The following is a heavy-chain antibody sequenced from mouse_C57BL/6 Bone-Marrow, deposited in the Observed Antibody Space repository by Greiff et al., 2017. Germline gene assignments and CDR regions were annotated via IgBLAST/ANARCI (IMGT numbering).Heavy chain of an antibody. D-gene: IGHD2-5*01. CDR1: GFSFNTYA. Sequence: EVHLVESGGGLVQPKGSLKLSCAASGFSFNTYAMNWVRQAPGKGLEWVARIRSKSNNYATYYADSVKDRFTISRDDSESMLYLQMNNLKTEDTAMYYWVSLAYYSNWGYYYAMDYWGQGTSVTVSS. V-gene: IGHV10-1*01. CDR3: VSLAYYSNWGYYYAMDY. CDR2: IRSKSNNYAT. J-gene: IGHJ4*01.